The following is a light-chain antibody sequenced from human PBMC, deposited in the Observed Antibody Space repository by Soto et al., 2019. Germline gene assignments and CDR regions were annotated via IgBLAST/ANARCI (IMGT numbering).Light chain of an antibody. J-gene: IGKJ1*01. CDR2: GAS. CDR3: QQYNNWPRT. Sequence: EIVMTQSPATLSVSPGERATLSCRASQSVSSNLAWYQQKPGQAPSLLIYGASTRATGIPARFSGSWSGTDVTLTIGSLQSEDFAVYYCQQYNNWPRTFGQGTKVEIK. CDR1: QSVSSN. V-gene: IGKV3-15*01.